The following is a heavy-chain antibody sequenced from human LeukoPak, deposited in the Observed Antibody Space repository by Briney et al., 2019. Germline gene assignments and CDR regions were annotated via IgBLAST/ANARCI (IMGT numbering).Heavy chain of an antibody. J-gene: IGHJ6*03. V-gene: IGHV3-23*01. CDR2: ISGSGGST. Sequence: GESLRLSCAAFGFTFSSYAMSWVRQAPGKGLEWVSAISGSGGSTYYADSVKGRFTISRDNSKNTLYLQMNSLRAEDTAVYYCAKYVPSRIVVVPAAYNYMDVWGKGTTVTVSS. D-gene: IGHD2-2*01. CDR3: AKYVPSRIVVVPAAYNYMDV. CDR1: GFTFSSYA.